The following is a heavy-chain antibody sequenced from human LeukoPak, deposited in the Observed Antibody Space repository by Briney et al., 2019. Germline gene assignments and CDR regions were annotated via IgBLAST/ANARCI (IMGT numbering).Heavy chain of an antibody. V-gene: IGHV3-23*01. CDR2: ISGSGGST. CDR3: AKHIAPRQNFDS. D-gene: IGHD6-6*01. J-gene: IGHJ4*02. Sequence: PGGSLRLSCAASGFTFSNYGMSWLRQAPGKGLEWVSAISGSGGSTYYADSVKGRFTISRDNSKNTLYVQVNSLRAEDTAVYYCAKHIAPRQNFDSWGQGTLVTVSS. CDR1: GFTFSNYG.